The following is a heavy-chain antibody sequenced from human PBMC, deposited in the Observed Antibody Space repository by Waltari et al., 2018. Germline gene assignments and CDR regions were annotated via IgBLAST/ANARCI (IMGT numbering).Heavy chain of an antibody. Sequence: QVQLQESGPGLVKPSETLSLTCTVSGGSISSYYWSWIRQPPGKGLEWIGYIYYSGSTNYNPSLKSRVTISVDTSKNQFSLKLSSVTAADTAVYYCASLGHDYKNWFDPWGQGTLVTVSS. CDR3: ASLGHDYKNWFDP. D-gene: IGHD4-4*01. J-gene: IGHJ5*02. CDR2: IYYSGST. CDR1: GGSISSYY. V-gene: IGHV4-59*01.